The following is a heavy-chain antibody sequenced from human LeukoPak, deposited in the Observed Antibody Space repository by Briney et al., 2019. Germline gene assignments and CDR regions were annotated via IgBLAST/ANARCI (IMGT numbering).Heavy chain of an antibody. Sequence: PGGSLTLSCAASGFTFDDYGMNWVRPAPGKGLEWVSGINWNGESIGYADSVKGRFTISRDNTKNSLYLQMNSLRAEDTALYYCAREIGTQDYYYYMDVWGQGTTVTVSS. CDR2: INWNGESI. V-gene: IGHV3-20*04. CDR1: GFTFDDYG. D-gene: IGHD1-1*01. J-gene: IGHJ6*03. CDR3: AREIGTQDYYYYMDV.